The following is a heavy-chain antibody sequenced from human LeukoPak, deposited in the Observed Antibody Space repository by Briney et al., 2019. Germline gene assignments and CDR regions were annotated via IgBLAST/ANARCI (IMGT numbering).Heavy chain of an antibody. CDR3: ARGGGRGYSYGFS. CDR2: ISSSSSYI. V-gene: IGHV3-21*01. D-gene: IGHD5-18*01. CDR1: GFTFSSYS. Sequence: GSLSLSCAASGFTFSSYSMNWVRQAPGKGLEWVSSISSSSSYIYYADSVKGRFTISRDNAKNSLYLQMNSLRAEDTAVYYCARGGGRGYSYGFSWGQGTLVTVSS. J-gene: IGHJ5*02.